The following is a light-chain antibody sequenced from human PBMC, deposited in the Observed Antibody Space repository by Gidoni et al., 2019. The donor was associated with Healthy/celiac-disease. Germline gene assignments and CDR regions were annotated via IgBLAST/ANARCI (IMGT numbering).Light chain of an antibody. CDR3: QQYNNSLT. J-gene: IGKJ5*01. CDR2: KAS. V-gene: IGKV1-5*03. Sequence: DIQMTQSPSTLSASVGDRVTITCRASQTISNWLAWYQQKPGNAPKVLIYKASSLESGVPSRFSGSGSGTEFTLTIRRLQPDDFSTYYCQQYNNSLTFGQGTRLEIK. CDR1: QTISNW.